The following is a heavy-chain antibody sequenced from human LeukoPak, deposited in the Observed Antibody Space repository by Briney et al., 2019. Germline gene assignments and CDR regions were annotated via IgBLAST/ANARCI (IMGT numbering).Heavy chain of an antibody. CDR3: TRGGAARPDY. V-gene: IGHV3-7*01. D-gene: IGHD6-6*01. J-gene: IGHJ4*02. CDR1: GFTFSSYW. Sequence: GGSLRLSCAASGFTFSSYWMTWVRQAPGKGLEWVARIDQRGSDKHYVDSVKGRFTVSRDNAKNSLFLQMNSLRDEDTAVYYCTRGGAARPDYWGQGTLVTVSS. CDR2: IDQRGSDK.